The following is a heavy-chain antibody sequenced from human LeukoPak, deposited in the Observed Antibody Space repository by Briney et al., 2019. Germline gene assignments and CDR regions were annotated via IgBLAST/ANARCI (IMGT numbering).Heavy chain of an antibody. CDR2: IYSGGST. Sequence: PGGSLRLSCAASGFTVSSNYMSWVRQAPGKGLEWVSVIYSGGSTYYADSVKGRFTISRDNSKNTLYLQMNSLRAEDTAVYYCARDVGGYSYGRTSRDYYYGMDVWGQGTTVTVSS. J-gene: IGHJ6*02. D-gene: IGHD5-18*01. CDR1: GFTVSSNY. CDR3: ARDVGGYSYGRTSRDYYYGMDV. V-gene: IGHV3-66*01.